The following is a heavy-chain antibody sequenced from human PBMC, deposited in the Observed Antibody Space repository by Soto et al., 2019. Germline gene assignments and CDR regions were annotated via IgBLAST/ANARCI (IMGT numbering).Heavy chain of an antibody. CDR3: ARHSNEYRKSLDY. Sequence: SETLSLTCAVSGDSISSDKWWSWVRQPPGKGLEWIGEVYHSGSSNSNPSLKSRVTISVDTSRNQFSLKLTSVTAADTAVYYCARHSNEYRKSLDYWGQGTLVTVSS. V-gene: IGHV4-4*02. J-gene: IGHJ4*02. CDR1: GDSISSDKW. CDR2: VYHSGSS. D-gene: IGHD6-13*01.